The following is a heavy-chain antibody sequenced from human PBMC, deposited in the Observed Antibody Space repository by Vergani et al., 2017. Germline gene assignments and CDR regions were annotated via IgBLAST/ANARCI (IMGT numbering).Heavy chain of an antibody. CDR1: GYTFISYG. Sequence: VQLVQSGAEVKKPGASVKVSCKASGYTFISYGITWVRQAPGQGLEWMEWISTYNGNTNYAQKFQGGVTMTTDTSTSTAYMELGSLRSDDTAVYYCARGPFSSSWNYFEYWGQGTLVTVSS. CDR3: ARGPFSSSWNYFEY. CDR2: ISTYNGNT. V-gene: IGHV1-18*01. J-gene: IGHJ4*02. D-gene: IGHD6-13*01.